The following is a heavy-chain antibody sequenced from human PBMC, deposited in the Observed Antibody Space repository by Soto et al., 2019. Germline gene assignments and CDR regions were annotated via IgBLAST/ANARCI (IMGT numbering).Heavy chain of an antibody. V-gene: IGHV3-73*02. CDR2: IRSKANSYAT. D-gene: IGHD6-19*01. Sequence: EVQLVESGGGLVQPGGSLKLSCAASGFTFSGSAMHWVRQASGKGLEWVGRIRSKANSYATAYAASVKGRFTISRDDSKNTAYLQMISLKTEDTAVYYCTRPAEYSSGWYDYWGQGTLVTVSS. J-gene: IGHJ4*02. CDR1: GFTFSGSA. CDR3: TRPAEYSSGWYDY.